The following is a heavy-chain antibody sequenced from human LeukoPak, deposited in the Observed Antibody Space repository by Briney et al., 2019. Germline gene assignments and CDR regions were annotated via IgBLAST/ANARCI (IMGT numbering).Heavy chain of an antibody. CDR1: AASFSGYY. Sequence: SQSLSLTCPVDAASFSGYYWSWISQPPGNGLEWIGAINHSGSTNYNPSLKSRFTISVDTSKNQYALKLSSVTAADTAVYYCARVRVRGVIITHYYYGMDVWGKGTTVSVSS. V-gene: IGHV4-34*01. D-gene: IGHD3-10*01. J-gene: IGHJ6*04. CDR2: INHSGST. CDR3: ARVRVRGVIITHYYYGMDV.